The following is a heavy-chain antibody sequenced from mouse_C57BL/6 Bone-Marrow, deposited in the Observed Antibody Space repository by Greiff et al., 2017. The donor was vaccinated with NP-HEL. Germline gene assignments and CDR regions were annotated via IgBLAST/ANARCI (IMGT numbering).Heavy chain of an antibody. CDR3: AREGYYSNYDY. CDR1: GFNLKNTH. D-gene: IGHD2-5*01. J-gene: IGHJ2*01. Sequence: EVMLVESVAELVRPGASVKLSCTASGFNLKNTHMHRVKQRPEPGLEWIGRIYPANGNTEYAPKFQGKATITADTSSNTAYLQLSSLTSEDTAIYYCAREGYYSNYDYWGQGTTLTVSS. V-gene: IGHV14-3*01. CDR2: IYPANGNT.